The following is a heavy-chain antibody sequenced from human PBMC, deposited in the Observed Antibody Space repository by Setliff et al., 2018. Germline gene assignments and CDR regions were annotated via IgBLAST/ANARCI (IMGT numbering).Heavy chain of an antibody. CDR1: GGSISSGGYY. Sequence: TSETLSLTCTVSGGSISSGGYYWSWIRQHPGKGLEWIGFIYYSGSTYYNLSLKSRVTISVDTSKNQFSLKLSSVTAADTAVYYCAREGGGSYLNWYFDLWGRGTLVTSPQ. CDR3: AREGGGSYLNWYFDL. V-gene: IGHV4-31*03. CDR2: IYYSGST. J-gene: IGHJ2*01. D-gene: IGHD1-26*01.